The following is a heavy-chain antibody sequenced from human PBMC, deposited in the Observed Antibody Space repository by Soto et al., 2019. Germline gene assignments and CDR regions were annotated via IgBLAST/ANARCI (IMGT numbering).Heavy chain of an antibody. CDR2: INGDGSNA. V-gene: IGHV3-74*01. CDR3: VRSMTTLTIDGLDP. Sequence: EVQLVESGGGLVQPGGSLRLSCAASGFTFSDYWMHWVRQVPGKGLVWVSRINGDGSNANYADYVSGRFTISRDNDNNTLNLQMNSLRAEDTGVYYCVRSMTTLTIDGLDPWGQGTQVSVFS. CDR1: GFTFSDYW. J-gene: IGHJ5*02. D-gene: IGHD4-17*01.